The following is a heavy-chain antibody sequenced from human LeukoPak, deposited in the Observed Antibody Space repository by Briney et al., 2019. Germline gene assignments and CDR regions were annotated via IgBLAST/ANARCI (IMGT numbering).Heavy chain of an antibody. CDR2: ISSSSSYI. D-gene: IGHD4-17*01. CDR1: GFTLSSYS. CDR3: AKGPDYGDPTHFDY. J-gene: IGHJ4*02. V-gene: IGHV3-21*01. Sequence: PGGSLRLSCAASGFTLSSYSMNWVRQAPGKGLEWVSSISSSSSYIYYADSVKGRFTISRDNAKNSLYLQMNSLRAEDTAVYYCAKGPDYGDPTHFDYWGQGTLVTVSS.